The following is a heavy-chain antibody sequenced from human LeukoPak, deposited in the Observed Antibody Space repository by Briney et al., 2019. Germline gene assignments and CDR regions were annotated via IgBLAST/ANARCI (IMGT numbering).Heavy chain of an antibody. CDR3: ARGGPITMVQGVTRSPRWFDP. CDR1: GYTFTSYG. V-gene: IGHV1-18*01. J-gene: IGHJ5*02. Sequence: GASVKVSCKASGYTFTSYGISWVRQAPGQGLEWMGWISAYNGNTNYAQKLQGGVTMTTDTSTSTAYMELRSLRSDDTAVYYCARGGPITMVQGVTRSPRWFDPWGQGTLVTVSS. D-gene: IGHD3-10*01. CDR2: ISAYNGNT.